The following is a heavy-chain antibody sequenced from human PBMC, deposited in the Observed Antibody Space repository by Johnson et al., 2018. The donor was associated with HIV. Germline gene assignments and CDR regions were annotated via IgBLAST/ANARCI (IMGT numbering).Heavy chain of an antibody. CDR3: ARPRYDDSGRGDDAFDI. CDR2: ISYDGSNK. V-gene: IGHV3-30*14. CDR1: GFTVSSNY. D-gene: IGHD3-22*01. J-gene: IGHJ3*02. Sequence: QVQLVESGGGLVQPGGSLRLSCAASGFTVSSNYMSWVRQAPGKGLEWVAVISYDGSNKYYADSVKGRFTISRDNSKNTLYLHMDSLRAEDTAVYFCARPRYDDSGRGDDAFDICGQGTMVTVSS.